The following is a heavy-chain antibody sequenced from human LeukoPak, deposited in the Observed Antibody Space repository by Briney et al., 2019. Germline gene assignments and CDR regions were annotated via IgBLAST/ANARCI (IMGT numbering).Heavy chain of an antibody. CDR2: ISYDGSNK. D-gene: IGHD2-15*01. J-gene: IGHJ4*02. V-gene: IGHV3-30*04. CDR3: AKDEAIVVVVAATALDY. CDR1: GFTFSSYA. Sequence: PGGSLRLSCAASGFTFSSYAMHWVRQAPGKGLEWVAFISYDGSNKYYADSVKGRFTISRDNSKNTLYLQMNSLRAEDTAVYYCAKDEAIVVVVAATALDYWGQGTLVTVSS.